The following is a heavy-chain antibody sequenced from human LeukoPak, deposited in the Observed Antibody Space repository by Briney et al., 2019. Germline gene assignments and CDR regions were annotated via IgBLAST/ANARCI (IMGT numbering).Heavy chain of an antibody. V-gene: IGHV3-11*01. CDR1: GFTFSDSY. J-gene: IGHJ6*02. Sequence: GGSLRLSCAASGFTFSDSYMSWIRQAPGKGLEWVSYISISGSAIYYTDSVKGRFTISRDNAKSSLYLQMNSLGAEDTAVYYCAKDLPRYYYDSSGYPTGYGMDVWGQGTTVTVSS. CDR2: ISISGSAI. CDR3: AKDLPRYYYDSSGYPTGYGMDV. D-gene: IGHD3-22*01.